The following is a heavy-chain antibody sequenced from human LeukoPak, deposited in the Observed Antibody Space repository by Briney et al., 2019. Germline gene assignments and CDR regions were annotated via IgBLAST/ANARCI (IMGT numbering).Heavy chain of an antibody. CDR1: GGSISSYY. D-gene: IGHD3-10*01. Sequence: SETLSLTCTVSGGSISSYYWSWIRQPPGKGLEWIGYTYYSGSTNYNPSLKSRVTISVDTSKNQFSLKLSSVTAADTAVYYCARLYYYGSGSYPRGTYYFDYWGQGTLVTVSS. J-gene: IGHJ4*02. V-gene: IGHV4-59*01. CDR2: TYYSGST. CDR3: ARLYYYGSGSYPRGTYYFDY.